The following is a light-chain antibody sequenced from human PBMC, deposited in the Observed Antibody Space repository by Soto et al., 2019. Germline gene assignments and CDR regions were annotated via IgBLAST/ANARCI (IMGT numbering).Light chain of an antibody. J-gene: IGKJ5*01. V-gene: IGKV3-20*01. CDR1: QSVTTR. CDR3: QQYGGSPIT. Sequence: EIVLTQSPDTLSLSPGGRATLSCRASQSVTTRLAWYHQKPGQPPRLLISGASVRASGVPVRISGSGSGTDFTLTISRLEPEDFALYYCQQYGGSPITFGLGTRLEVK. CDR2: GAS.